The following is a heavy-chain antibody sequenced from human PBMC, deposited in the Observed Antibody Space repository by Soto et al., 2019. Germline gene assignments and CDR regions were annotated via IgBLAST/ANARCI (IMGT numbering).Heavy chain of an antibody. V-gene: IGHV6-1*01. CDR2: TYYRSKWYN. Sequence: SQTLSLTCAISGDSVSSNSAAWNWIRQSPSRGLEWLGRTYYRSKWYNDYAVSVKSRITINPDTSKNQFSLQLNSVTPEDTAVYYCAREMRGQWLVHWRNWFDPWGQGTLVTVSS. D-gene: IGHD6-19*01. J-gene: IGHJ5*02. CDR3: AREMRGQWLVHWRNWFDP. CDR1: GDSVSSNSAA.